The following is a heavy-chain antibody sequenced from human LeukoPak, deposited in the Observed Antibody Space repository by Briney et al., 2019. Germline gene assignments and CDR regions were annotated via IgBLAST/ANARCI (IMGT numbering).Heavy chain of an antibody. D-gene: IGHD2-2*02. CDR3: ARDGDIVVVPAAISGAEYFQH. Sequence: GGSLRLSCAASGFTFSSYSMNWVRQAPGKGLEWVSSISSSSSYIYYADSVKGRFTISRDNAKNSLYLQMNSLRAEDTAVYYCARDGDIVVVPAAISGAEYFQHWGQGTLVTVSS. CDR2: ISSSSSYI. V-gene: IGHV3-21*01. J-gene: IGHJ1*01. CDR1: GFTFSSYS.